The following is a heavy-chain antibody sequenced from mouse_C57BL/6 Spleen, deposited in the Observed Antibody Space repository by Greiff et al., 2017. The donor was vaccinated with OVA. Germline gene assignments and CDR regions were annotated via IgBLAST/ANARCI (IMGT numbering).Heavy chain of an antibody. J-gene: IGHJ2*01. Sequence: VQLQQPGAELVRPGSSVKLSCKASGYTFTSYWMDWVKQRPGQGLEWIGNIYPSDSETHYNQKFKDKATLTVDKSSSTAYMQLSSLTSEDSAVYYCARNYGSSPFDYWGQGTTLTVSS. CDR1: GYTFTSYW. D-gene: IGHD1-1*01. CDR3: ARNYGSSPFDY. CDR2: IYPSDSET. V-gene: IGHV1-61*01.